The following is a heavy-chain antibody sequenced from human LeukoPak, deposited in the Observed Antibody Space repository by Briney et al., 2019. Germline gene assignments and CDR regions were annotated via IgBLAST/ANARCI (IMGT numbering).Heavy chain of an antibody. CDR1: GGSFSGYY. CDR3: ARAQGIAVAVRAFDI. CDR2: INHSGST. J-gene: IGHJ3*02. D-gene: IGHD6-19*01. Sequence: PSETLSLTRAVYGGSFSGYYWRWIRQPPGKGLEWIGEINHSGSTNYNPSLKSRVTISVDTSKNQFSLKLSSVTAADTAVYYCARAQGIAVAVRAFDIWGQGTMVTVSS. V-gene: IGHV4-34*01.